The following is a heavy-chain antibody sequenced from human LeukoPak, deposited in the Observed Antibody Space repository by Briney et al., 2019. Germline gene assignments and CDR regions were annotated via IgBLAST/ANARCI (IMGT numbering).Heavy chain of an antibody. D-gene: IGHD2-15*01. CDR1: GFTFSTYG. J-gene: IGHJ4*02. CDR3: AKRAPTLVEAPSFDY. V-gene: IGHV3-23*01. Sequence: GGSLRLSCAASGFTFSTYGMTWVRQAPGRGLEWVSSISGTGSTTHYADLVQGRFTISRDNSKNTVCLQMNSLRAEDTAVYHCAKRAPTLVEAPSFDYWGQGALVTVSS. CDR2: ISGTGSTT.